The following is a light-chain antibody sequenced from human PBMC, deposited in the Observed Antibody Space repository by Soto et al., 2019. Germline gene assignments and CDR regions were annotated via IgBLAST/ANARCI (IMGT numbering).Light chain of an antibody. Sequence: DIVMTQSPDSLAVSLGERATINCKSSQSVLYSPNNKNYLAWYQQKPGQPPKLLVYWASTRESGVPDRFSGSGSETDFTLTINSLQAEDVAVYYCQQYINAPQACGKGTKVEIK. J-gene: IGKJ1*01. V-gene: IGKV4-1*01. CDR3: QQYINAPQA. CDR1: QSVLYSPNNKNY. CDR2: WAS.